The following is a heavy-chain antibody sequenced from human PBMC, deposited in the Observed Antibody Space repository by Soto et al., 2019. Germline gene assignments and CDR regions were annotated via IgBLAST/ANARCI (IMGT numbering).Heavy chain of an antibody. Sequence: QVQLQESGPGLVKPSQTLSLTCTVSGGSISSGNYYWRWIRQPPGKGREWIGYIFYSGSPYYNPSVNRRATISADMSKHHFSLKLSSVTAADTAVYFFASVSMIVPDPLEYLGQGTLVNLSS. D-gene: IGHD3-22*01. V-gene: IGHV4-30-4*01. CDR1: GGSISSGNYY. J-gene: IGHJ4*02. CDR3: ASVSMIVPDPLEY. CDR2: IFYSGSP.